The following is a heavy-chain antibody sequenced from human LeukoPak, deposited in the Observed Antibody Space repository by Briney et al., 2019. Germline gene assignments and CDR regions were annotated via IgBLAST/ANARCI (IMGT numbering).Heavy chain of an antibody. Sequence: PGRSLRLSCAASGFTFDDYAMHWVRQAPGKGLEWVSGISWNSGSIGYADSMKGRFTISRDNAKNSLYLQMNSLRAEDTAVYFCARLSSWVFEIWGQGTMVTVSS. CDR1: GFTFDDYA. CDR3: ARLSSWVFEI. CDR2: ISWNSGSI. D-gene: IGHD2-21*02. V-gene: IGHV3-9*01. J-gene: IGHJ3*02.